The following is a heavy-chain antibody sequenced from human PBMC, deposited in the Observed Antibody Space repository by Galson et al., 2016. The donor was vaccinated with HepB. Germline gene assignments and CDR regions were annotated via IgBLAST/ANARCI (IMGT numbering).Heavy chain of an antibody. CDR2: MNHRGIT. CDR1: GGSFSGYY. V-gene: IGHV4-34*01. CDR3: ARRSTSAIDY. J-gene: IGHJ4*02. D-gene: IGHD1-26*01. Sequence: LSLTCAVYGGSFSGYYWSWIRQPPGQGLEWIGEMNHRGITNYNPSLKSRVTISVDTSKNQLSLKLSSVTAADTAVYFCARRSTSAIDYWGQGTLVIVSS.